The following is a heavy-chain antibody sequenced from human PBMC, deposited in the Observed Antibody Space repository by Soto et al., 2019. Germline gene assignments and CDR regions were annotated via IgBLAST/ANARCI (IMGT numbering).Heavy chain of an antibody. J-gene: IGHJ4*02. D-gene: IGHD6-19*01. CDR3: ARGDSVAGPGGGL. CDR2: INHSGST. V-gene: IGHV4-34*01. CDR1: GGSFSGYY. Sequence: QVQLQQWGAGLLKPSETLSLTCAVYGGSFSGYYWSWIRQPPGKGLEWIGEINHSGSTNYNPSLTSRVXXSXDXXNNQFSLNLTSVTAAATAVYYCARGDSVAGPGGGLWGQGTLVTVSS.